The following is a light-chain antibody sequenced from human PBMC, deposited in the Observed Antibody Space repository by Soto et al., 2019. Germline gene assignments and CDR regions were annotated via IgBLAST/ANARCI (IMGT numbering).Light chain of an antibody. CDR2: DDT. V-gene: IGLV3-21*02. CDR1: NIGTKS. Sequence: SYELTQPSSVSVSPGQTARNPCGGDNIGTKSVHWYRQRPGQAPVLVVYDDTSRPSGTPDRVSGSNSGNMATLTISRVEAGDEADYYCQVWDTDSEHYVFGGGTKVTVL. J-gene: IGLJ1*01. CDR3: QVWDTDSEHYV.